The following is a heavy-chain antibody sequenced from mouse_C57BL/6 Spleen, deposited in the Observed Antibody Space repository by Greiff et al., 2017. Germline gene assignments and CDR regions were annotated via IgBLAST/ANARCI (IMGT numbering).Heavy chain of an antibody. D-gene: IGHD1-1*02. CDR1: GYTFTDYE. V-gene: IGHV1-15*01. J-gene: IGHJ4*01. Sequence: QVHVKQSGAELVRPGASVTLSCKASGYTFTDYEMHWVKQTPVHGLEWIGAIDPETGGTAYNQKFKGKAILTADKSSSTAYMELRSLTSEDSAVYYCTRYTIGYAMDYWGQGTSVTVSS. CDR2: IDPETGGT. CDR3: TRYTIGYAMDY.